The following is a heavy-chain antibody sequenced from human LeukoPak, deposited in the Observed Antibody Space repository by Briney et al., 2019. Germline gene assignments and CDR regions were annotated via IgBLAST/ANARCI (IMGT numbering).Heavy chain of an antibody. CDR1: GFTFSTYA. D-gene: IGHD3-22*01. J-gene: IGHJ4*02. V-gene: IGHV3-23*01. CDR2: ISSSGDRT. CDR3: AKDRPNYHESNGHYYRPNGDY. Sequence: GGSLRLSXAASGFTFSTYAMSWVRQAPGKGLEWVSSISSSGDRTFYADSVKDRFTISRDNSENTLYLQMGRLRAEDTAVYYCAKDRPNYHESNGHYYRPNGDYWGQGTLVTVSS.